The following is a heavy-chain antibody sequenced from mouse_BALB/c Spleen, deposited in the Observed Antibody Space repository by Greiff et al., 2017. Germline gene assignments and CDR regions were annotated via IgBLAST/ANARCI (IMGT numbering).Heavy chain of an antibody. Sequence: VQLKESGAELVKPGASVKLSCTASGFNIKDTYMHWVKQRPEQGLEWIGRIDPANGNTKYDPKFQGKATITADTSSNTAYLQLSSLTSEDTAVYYCAQGEYFDVWGAGTTVTVSS. CDR2: IDPANGNT. CDR1: GFNIKDTY. CDR3: AQGEYFDV. J-gene: IGHJ1*01. V-gene: IGHV14-3*02.